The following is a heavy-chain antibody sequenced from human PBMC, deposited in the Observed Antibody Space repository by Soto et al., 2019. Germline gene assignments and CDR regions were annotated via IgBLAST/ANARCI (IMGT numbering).Heavy chain of an antibody. CDR2: IYSGGST. V-gene: IGHV3-66*01. CDR3: ASPLVVATIWAFDI. Sequence: PGGSLRLSCAASGFTVSSNYMSWVRQAPGKGLGWVSVIYSGGSTYYADSVKGRFTISRDNSKNTLYLQMNSLRAEDTAVYYCASPLVVATIWAFDIWGQGTMVTVSS. D-gene: IGHD5-12*01. CDR1: GFTVSSNY. J-gene: IGHJ3*02.